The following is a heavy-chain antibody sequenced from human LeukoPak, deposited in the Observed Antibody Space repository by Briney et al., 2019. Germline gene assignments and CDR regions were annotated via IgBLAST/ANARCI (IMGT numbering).Heavy chain of an antibody. CDR2: INRDGSST. V-gene: IGHV3-74*01. J-gene: IGHJ3*02. Sequence: GGSLRLSCVASGFAFSSYWTHWVRQAPGKGLVWVSRINRDGSSTGYADSVKGRFAISRDNAKNTLYLQMNSLRAEDTAVYYCARDNWAGYSSSWYPDAFDIWGQGTMVTVSS. CDR3: ARDNWAGYSSSWYPDAFDI. CDR1: GFAFSSYW. D-gene: IGHD6-13*01.